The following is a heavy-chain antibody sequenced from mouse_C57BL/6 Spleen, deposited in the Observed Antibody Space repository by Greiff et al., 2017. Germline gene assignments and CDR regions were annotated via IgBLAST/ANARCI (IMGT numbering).Heavy chain of an antibody. J-gene: IGHJ2*01. CDR3: ARFGWDEDFDY. V-gene: IGHV1-42*01. D-gene: IGHD4-1*01. Sequence: VQLKQSGPELVKPGASVKISCKASGYSFTGYYMNWVKQSPEKSLEWIGEINPSTGGTTYNQKFKANATLTVDKSSSTAYMQLKSLTSEDSAVYYCARFGWDEDFDYWGQGTTLTVSS. CDR2: INPSTGGT. CDR1: GYSFTGYY.